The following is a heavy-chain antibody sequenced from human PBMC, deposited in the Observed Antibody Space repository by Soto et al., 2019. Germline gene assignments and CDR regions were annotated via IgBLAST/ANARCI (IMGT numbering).Heavy chain of an antibody. CDR3: AKESSSWFN. V-gene: IGHV3-23*01. J-gene: IGHJ4*02. CDR2: ISDSGSST. D-gene: IGHD6-13*01. Sequence: EVQLLESGGGLVQPGGSLRLSCAASGFTFSSYAMSWVRQAPGKGLEWVSVISDSGSSTYYADSVKGRFTISRDNSQNTLYLQMNSLRAEDTAVYFCAKESSSWFNWGQGTLVTVSS. CDR1: GFTFSSYA.